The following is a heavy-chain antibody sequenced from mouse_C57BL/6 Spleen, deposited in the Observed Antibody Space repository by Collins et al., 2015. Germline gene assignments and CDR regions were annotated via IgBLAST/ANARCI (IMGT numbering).Heavy chain of an antibody. CDR1: GYTFTNYG. D-gene: IGHD2-14*01. CDR2: INTYTGEP. V-gene: IGHV9-3-1*01. CDR3: ALEVRRRFAY. Sequence: QIQLVQSGPELKKPGETVKISCKASGYTFTNYGMNWVKQAPGKGLKWMGWINTYTGEPTYADDFKGRFAFSLETSASTAYLQINNLKNEDTATYFCALEVRRRFAYWGQGTLVTVSA. J-gene: IGHJ3*01.